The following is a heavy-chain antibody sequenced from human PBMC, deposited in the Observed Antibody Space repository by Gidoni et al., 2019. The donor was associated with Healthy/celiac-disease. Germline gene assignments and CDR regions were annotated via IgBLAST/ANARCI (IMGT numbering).Heavy chain of an antibody. J-gene: IGHJ4*02. CDR2: NYHSGST. CDR1: GYSISSGYY. CDR3: ARGDYGDYVPFDN. V-gene: IGHV4-38-2*01. Sequence: QVQLQESGPGLVKPSETLSLTCAVSGYSISSGYYWGWIRQPPGKGLEWIGSNYHSGSTYYNPSLKSRVTISVDTSKNQFSLKLSSVTAADTAVYYCARGDYGDYVPFDNWGQGTLVTVSS. D-gene: IGHD4-17*01.